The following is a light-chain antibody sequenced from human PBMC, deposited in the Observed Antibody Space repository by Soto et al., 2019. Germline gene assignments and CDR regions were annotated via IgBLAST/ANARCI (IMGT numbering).Light chain of an antibody. Sequence: QLVLTQPPSVSGAPGQTVTISCTGSNSNVGGGYDVHWYQQLPGSAPKLLIYANNNRPSGVPDRFSGSKSGTSASLAITGLQAEDEADYYCQSYDPTLNVVFGGGTKLT. V-gene: IGLV1-40*01. CDR2: ANN. CDR1: NSNVGGGYD. CDR3: QSYDPTLNVV. J-gene: IGLJ2*01.